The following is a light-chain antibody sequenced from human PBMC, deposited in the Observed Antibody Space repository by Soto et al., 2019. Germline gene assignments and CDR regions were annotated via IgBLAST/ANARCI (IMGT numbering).Light chain of an antibody. V-gene: IGLV1-47*01. CDR1: TSSIGSNY. Sequence: QPVLTQPPSASGTPGQRVTISCSGSTSSIGSNYVYWYEQLPGTAPKLLIYKNSQRPSGVPDRISGSKSGTSASLAISGLRSEDEADYYCVAWDDRLYGQVFGGGTKVTVL. J-gene: IGLJ3*02. CDR3: VAWDDRLYGQV. CDR2: KNS.